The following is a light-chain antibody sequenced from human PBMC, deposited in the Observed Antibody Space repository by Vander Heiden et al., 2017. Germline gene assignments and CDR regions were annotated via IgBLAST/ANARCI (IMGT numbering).Light chain of an antibody. V-gene: IGKV1-5*03. Sequence: DLQITPSPSTLASSVGDRVTITCRSSQSISNWLAWYQQKPGKAPKLLIYKASTLECGVPSRFSGSGSGTEFTLTISGLQPDDFATYYCQQYTSYLYTFGQGTKLEIK. J-gene: IGKJ2*01. CDR3: QQYTSYLYT. CDR2: KAS. CDR1: QSISNW.